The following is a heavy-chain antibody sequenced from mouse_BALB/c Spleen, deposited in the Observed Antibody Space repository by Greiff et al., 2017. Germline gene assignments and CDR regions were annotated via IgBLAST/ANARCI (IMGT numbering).Heavy chain of an antibody. CDR3: ASPDDYYAMDY. CDR2: IDPANGNT. CDR1: GFNIKDTY. V-gene: IGHV14-3*02. J-gene: IGHJ4*01. Sequence: EVQLQQSGAELVKPGASVKLSCTASGFNIKDTYMHWVKQRPEQGLEWIGRIDPANGNTKYDPKFQGKATITADTSSNTAYLQLSSLTSEDTAVYYCASPDDYYAMDYWGQGTSVTVSS.